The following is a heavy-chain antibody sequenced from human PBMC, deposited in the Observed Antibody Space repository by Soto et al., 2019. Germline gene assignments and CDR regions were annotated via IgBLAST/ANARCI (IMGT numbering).Heavy chain of an antibody. CDR3: ARDRITMVRGAEGYYYYGMDV. D-gene: IGHD3-10*01. V-gene: IGHV1-2*04. CDR2: INPNSGGT. Sequence: ASVKLSCKASGYTFTGDYMHWVRQAPGQGLEWMGWINPNSGGTNYAQKFQGWVTMTRDTSISTAYMELSRLRSDDTAVYYCARDRITMVRGAEGYYYYGMDVWGQGTTVTVSS. CDR1: GYTFTGDY. J-gene: IGHJ6*02.